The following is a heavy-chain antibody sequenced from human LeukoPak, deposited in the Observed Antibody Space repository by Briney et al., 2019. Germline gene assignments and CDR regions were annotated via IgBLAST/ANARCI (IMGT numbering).Heavy chain of an antibody. Sequence: PGGSLRLSCAASGFTFSSYWMHWVRQSPGRGLVWVARINSDGSSTSYADSVTGRFTISRDNAKNTLYLQMNSLRAEDTAVYYCARFKWELLLDYYYYYMDVWGKGTTVTVSS. J-gene: IGHJ6*03. CDR3: ARFKWELLLDYYYYYMDV. D-gene: IGHD1-26*01. CDR2: INSDGSST. CDR1: GFTFSSYW. V-gene: IGHV3-74*01.